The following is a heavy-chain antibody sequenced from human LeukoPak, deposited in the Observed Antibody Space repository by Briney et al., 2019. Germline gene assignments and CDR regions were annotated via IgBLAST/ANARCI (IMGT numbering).Heavy chain of an antibody. CDR2: ISAYNGNR. J-gene: IGHJ4*02. D-gene: IGHD1-26*01. CDR3: ARDRVSVWELRAPFDY. Sequence: GASVKVSCKASGDTFTSYGISWVRQAPGQGLEWMGWISAYNGNRNYAQKLQGRVTMTTDTSTSTAYMELRSLRSHDTAVYYCARDRVSVWELRAPFDYWGQGTLVTVSS. CDR1: GDTFTSYG. V-gene: IGHV1-18*01.